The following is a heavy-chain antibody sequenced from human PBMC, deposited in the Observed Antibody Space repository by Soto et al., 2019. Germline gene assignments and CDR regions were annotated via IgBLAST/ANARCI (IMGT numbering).Heavy chain of an antibody. J-gene: IGHJ4*02. V-gene: IGHV4-4*02. D-gene: IGHD6-13*01. Sequence: QVQLQESGPGLVKPSGTLSLTCAVSGGSISTSNWWSWVRQPPGKGLEWIGEVYRTGSTNYNPSLESRLTISVDKSKNPFSLKLTSGTAADTAVYYCARARATIAAAAIFDCWGQGTLVTVSS. CDR2: VYRTGST. CDR1: GGSISTSNW. CDR3: ARARATIAAAAIFDC.